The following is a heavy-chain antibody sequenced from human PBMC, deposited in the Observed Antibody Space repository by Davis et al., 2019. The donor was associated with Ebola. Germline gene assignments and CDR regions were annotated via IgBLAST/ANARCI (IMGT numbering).Heavy chain of an antibody. J-gene: IGHJ5*02. D-gene: IGHD2-2*01. CDR2: IYAGGDA. CDR3: ARVLVPGRWFDP. CDR1: GFVVSDSY. V-gene: IGHV3-53*01. Sequence: PGGSLRLSCVASGFVVSDSYMMWVRQAPGKGLEWLAVIYAGGDAYYADSLKGRFTISRDNSKNTLFLQMNSLRVEDTAVYYCARVLVPGRWFDPWGQGTLVTVSS.